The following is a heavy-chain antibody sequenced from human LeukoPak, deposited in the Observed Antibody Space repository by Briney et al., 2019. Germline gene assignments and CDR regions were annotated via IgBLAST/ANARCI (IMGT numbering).Heavy chain of an antibody. J-gene: IGHJ4*02. D-gene: IGHD1-26*01. V-gene: IGHV3-48*04. Sequence: GGSLRLSCEASGFTFSSYWMHWVRQIPGKGLEWVSYISSSGTTIYYADSVKGRFTISRDNAKNSLYLQMNSLRAEDTAVYFCARRRDSGSLQHFDYWGQGTLVTVSS. CDR2: ISSSGTTI. CDR3: ARRRDSGSLQHFDY. CDR1: GFTFSSYW.